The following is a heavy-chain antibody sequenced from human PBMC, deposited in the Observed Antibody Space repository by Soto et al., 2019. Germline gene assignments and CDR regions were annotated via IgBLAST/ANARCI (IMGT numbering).Heavy chain of an antibody. CDR2: INAGNGNT. CDR1: GYTFTSYA. J-gene: IGHJ2*01. D-gene: IGHD1-26*01. CDR3: ARGGSLYWYFDL. Sequence: GXSVKVSCKASGYTFTSYAMHWVRQAPGQGLEWMGWINAGNGNTKYSQKFQGRVTITRDTSASTAYMELSSLRSEDTAVYYCARGGSLYWYFDLWGRGTLVTVSS. V-gene: IGHV1-3*01.